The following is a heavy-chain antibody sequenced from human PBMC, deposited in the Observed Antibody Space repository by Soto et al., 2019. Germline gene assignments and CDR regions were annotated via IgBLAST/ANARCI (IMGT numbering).Heavy chain of an antibody. J-gene: IGHJ2*01. D-gene: IGHD1-26*01. V-gene: IGHV3-48*03. Sequence: GGSLRLSCAASGFTFSSYEMNWVRQAPGKGLEWVSSISSSGGTTYYADSVKGRFPISRDNSKNSLYLQMNSLRAEDTAVYYCARDPVGGARWYLDLWGRGTRVTVSS. CDR2: ISSSGGTT. CDR1: GFTFSSYE. CDR3: ARDPVGGARWYLDL.